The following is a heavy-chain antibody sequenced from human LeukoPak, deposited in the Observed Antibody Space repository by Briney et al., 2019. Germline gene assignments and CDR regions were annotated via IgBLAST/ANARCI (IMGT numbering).Heavy chain of an antibody. J-gene: IGHJ6*03. CDR3: ARLRIVGATSRGAYYYYYYMDV. Sequence: SETLSLTCAVYGGSFSGYYWSWIRQPPGKGLEWIGEINHSGSTNYNPSLKSRVTISVDTSKNQFSLKLSSVTAADTAVYYCARLRIVGATSRGAYYYYYYMDVWGKGTTVTISS. CDR1: GGSFSGYY. CDR2: INHSGST. V-gene: IGHV4-34*01. D-gene: IGHD1-26*01.